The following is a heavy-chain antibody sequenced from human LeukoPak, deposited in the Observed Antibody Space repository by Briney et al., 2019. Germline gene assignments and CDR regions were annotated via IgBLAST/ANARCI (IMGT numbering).Heavy chain of an antibody. J-gene: IGHJ4*02. CDR1: GGSISSSSYY. Sequence: SETLSLTCTVSGGSISSSSYYWGWIRQPPGKGLEWIGSIYYSGSTYYNPSLKSRVTISVDTSKNQFSLKLSSVTAADTAVYYCARVVDTAMVPTYYFDYWGQGTLVTVSS. CDR3: ARVVDTAMVPTYYFDY. CDR2: IYYSGST. D-gene: IGHD5-18*01. V-gene: IGHV4-39*07.